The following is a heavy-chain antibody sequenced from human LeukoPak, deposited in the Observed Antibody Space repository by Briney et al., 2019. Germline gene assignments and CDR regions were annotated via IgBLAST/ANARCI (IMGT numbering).Heavy chain of an antibody. CDR3: ATHRGYFDY. D-gene: IGHD3-10*01. V-gene: IGHV4-39*07. Sequence: PSETLSLTCTVSGGSISSSSYYWGWIRQPPGKGLEWIGSIYYSGSTYYNPSLKSRVTISVDTSKNQFSLKLSSVTAADTAVYYCATHRGYFDYWGQGTLVTVSS. CDR1: GGSISSSSYY. CDR2: IYYSGST. J-gene: IGHJ4*02.